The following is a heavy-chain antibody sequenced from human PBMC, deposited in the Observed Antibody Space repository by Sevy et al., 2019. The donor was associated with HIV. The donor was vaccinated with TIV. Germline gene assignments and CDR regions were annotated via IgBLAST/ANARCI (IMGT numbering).Heavy chain of an antibody. V-gene: IGHV3-23*01. Sequence: GGSLRLACAASGFTFSSYAMGWVRQAPGKGLEWVSAISGSGGSTYYADSVKGRFTISRDNTKNTLYLQMNSLRAGDTAVYYCAKDQRVLRFLEWLKPFDYWGQGTLVTVSS. CDR1: GFTFSSYA. CDR3: AKDQRVLRFLEWLKPFDY. CDR2: ISGSGGST. D-gene: IGHD3-3*01. J-gene: IGHJ4*02.